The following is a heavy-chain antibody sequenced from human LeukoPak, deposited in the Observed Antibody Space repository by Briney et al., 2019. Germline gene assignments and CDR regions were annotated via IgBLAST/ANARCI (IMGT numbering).Heavy chain of an antibody. CDR1: GGSISSSSYY. Sequence: SETLSLTCTVSGGSISSSSYYWGWIRQPPGKGLEWIGSIYYSGSTYYNPSLKSRVTISVDTSKNQFSLKLSSVTAADTAVYYCAREGVGAAPKHFDYWGQGTLVTVSS. CDR3: AREGVGAAPKHFDY. J-gene: IGHJ4*02. D-gene: IGHD6-13*01. CDR2: IYYSGST. V-gene: IGHV4-39*07.